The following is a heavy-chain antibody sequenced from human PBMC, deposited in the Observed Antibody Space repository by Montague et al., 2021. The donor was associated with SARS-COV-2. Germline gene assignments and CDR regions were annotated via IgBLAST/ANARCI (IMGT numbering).Heavy chain of an antibody. Sequence: SVAEVKTPGESLRLSCAGSGFTFSTAWMNWVRQAPGKGLEWVGRIKSKTDGGTIDYAAPVKGRFTVSRDDSKNTVYLQMNSLKTEDTAVYYCTGVKSGTYYYYWGQGTLVTVSS. V-gene: IGHV3-15*01. CDR2: IKSKTDGGTI. CDR1: GFTFSTAW. CDR3: TGVKSGTYYYY. J-gene: IGHJ4*02. D-gene: IGHD1-26*01.